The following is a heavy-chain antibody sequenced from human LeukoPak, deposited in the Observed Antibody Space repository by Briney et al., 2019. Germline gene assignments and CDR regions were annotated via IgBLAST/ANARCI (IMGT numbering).Heavy chain of an antibody. CDR3: ARGAAQQLLPHQDAFDI. V-gene: IGHV1-2*04. J-gene: IGHJ3*02. CDR2: INPNSGGT. Sequence: ASVKVSCKASGYTFTGYYMHWVRQAPGQGLEWMGWINPNSGGTNYAQKFQGWVTVTRDTSISTAYMELSRLRSDDTAVYYCARGAAQQLLPHQDAFDIWSQGTMVTVSS. D-gene: IGHD6-13*01. CDR1: GYTFTGYY.